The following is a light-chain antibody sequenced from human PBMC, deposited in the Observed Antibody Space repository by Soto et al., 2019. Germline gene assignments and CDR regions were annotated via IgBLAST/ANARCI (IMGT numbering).Light chain of an antibody. CDR2: KAS. CDR1: QNINRW. J-gene: IGKJ4*01. V-gene: IGKV1-5*03. CDR3: LQYNVYPLS. Sequence: DLQMTQSPSTLSASVGDRVTITCRASQNINRWLAWYQQRPGKAPNLLIHKASTLEVGVPSRFSGSASGTEFTLTISSLQPDDFAVYFCLQYNVYPLSFGGGTKVEIK.